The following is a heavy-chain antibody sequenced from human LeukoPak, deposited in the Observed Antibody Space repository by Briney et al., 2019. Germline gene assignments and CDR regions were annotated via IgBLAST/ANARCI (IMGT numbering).Heavy chain of an antibody. J-gene: IGHJ3*02. CDR3: AHRCTRGEFDI. CDR1: GFSLNTTGVG. D-gene: IGHD2-8*02. CDR2: IYWDDDK. Sequence: ESGPTLVNPTQTFTLTCTFSGFSLNTTGVGVTWIRQPPGKALEWLSLIYWDDDKRYSPSLKSRLTITKDTSKNQVVLTMTDTDPVDTATYYCAHRCTRGEFDIWGQGTMVTVSS. V-gene: IGHV2-5*02.